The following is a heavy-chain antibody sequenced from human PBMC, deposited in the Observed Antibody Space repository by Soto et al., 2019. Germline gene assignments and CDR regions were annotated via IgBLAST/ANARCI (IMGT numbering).Heavy chain of an antibody. CDR3: ARETIGRGAIRNEY. Sequence: QVHLQESGPGLVKPSQTLSLTCTVSGGSVSSAGYYWSWFRQHPGKGLEWIGYVYYSGSTHYHPSHKHRGLISVETSKTQFSLKPSSGTGADTAVYYSARETIGRGAIRNEYWGQGTLVTVSS. D-gene: IGHD3-10*01. CDR1: GGSVSSAGYY. CDR2: VYYSGST. J-gene: IGHJ4*02. V-gene: IGHV4-31*03.